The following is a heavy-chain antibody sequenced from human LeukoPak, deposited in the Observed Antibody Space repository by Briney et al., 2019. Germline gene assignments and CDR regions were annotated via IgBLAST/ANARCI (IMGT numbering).Heavy chain of an antibody. CDR3: ARDLGSYYYDSSGYYLDY. J-gene: IGHJ4*02. CDR1: GGTFSSYA. D-gene: IGHD3-22*01. V-gene: IGHV1-69*13. CDR2: IIPIFGTA. Sequence: EASVKVSCKASGGTFSSYAISWVRQAPGQGLEWMEGIIPIFGTANYAQKFQGRVTITADGSTSTAYMELSSLRSEDTAVYYCARDLGSYYYDSSGYYLDYWGQGTLVTVSS.